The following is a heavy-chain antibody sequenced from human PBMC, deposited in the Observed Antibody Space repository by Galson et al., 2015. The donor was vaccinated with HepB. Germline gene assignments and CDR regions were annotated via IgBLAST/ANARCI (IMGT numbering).Heavy chain of an antibody. CDR1: GGTFSSYA. CDR3: ARAHDYGDYDPGYYYYYYMDV. J-gene: IGHJ6*03. CDR2: IIPIFGTA. V-gene: IGHV1-69*13. Sequence: SVKVSCKASGGTFSSYAISWVRQAPGQGLEWMGGIIPIFGTANYAQKFQGRVTITADESTSTAYMEMSSLRSEDTAVYYCARAHDYGDYDPGYYYYYYMDVWGKVTTVTVSS. D-gene: IGHD4-17*01.